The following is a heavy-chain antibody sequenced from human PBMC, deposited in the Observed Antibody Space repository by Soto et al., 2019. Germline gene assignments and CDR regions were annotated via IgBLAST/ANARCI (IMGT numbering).Heavy chain of an antibody. Sequence: QVQLVQSGADMKEPGSSVKVSCKTSGGTFSSSAISWLRQAPGQGLEWMGGIIPLFRTPDYAQKFQGRVTIAADESTSTAYMELSSLRSEDTAVYYCARDNDRLQLGGNYYYILDVWGQGTTITLSS. D-gene: IGHD4-4*01. CDR2: IIPLFRTP. V-gene: IGHV1-69*12. CDR3: ARDNDRLQLGGNYYYILDV. J-gene: IGHJ6*02. CDR1: GGTFSSSA.